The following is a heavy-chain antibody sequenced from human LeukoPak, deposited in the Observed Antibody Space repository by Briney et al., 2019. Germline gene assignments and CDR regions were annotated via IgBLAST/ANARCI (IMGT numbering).Heavy chain of an antibody. CDR3: TRDKPQSGKEFDY. Sequence: GGSLRLSCTASGFTFGDYAMSWFRQAPGKGLEWVGFIRSKAYGGTTEYAASVEGRFTISRDDSKSIAYLQMNSLKTEDTAVYYCTRDKPQSGKEFDYWGQGTLVTVSS. V-gene: IGHV3-49*03. CDR1: GFTFGDYA. J-gene: IGHJ4*02. D-gene: IGHD4-23*01. CDR2: IRSKAYGGTT.